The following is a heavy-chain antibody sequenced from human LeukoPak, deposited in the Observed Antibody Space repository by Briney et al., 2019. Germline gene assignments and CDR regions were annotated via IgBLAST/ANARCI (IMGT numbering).Heavy chain of an antibody. D-gene: IGHD5-12*01. V-gene: IGHV1-46*01. CDR3: ARDYSGYDAAY. J-gene: IGHJ4*02. Sequence: ASVKVSFKASGYTFTSYYMHWVRQAPGQGLEWMGIINPSGGSTSYAQKLQGRVTMTTDTSTSTAYMELRSLRSDDTAVYYCARDYSGYDAAYWGQGTLVTVSS. CDR2: INPSGGST. CDR1: GYTFTSYY.